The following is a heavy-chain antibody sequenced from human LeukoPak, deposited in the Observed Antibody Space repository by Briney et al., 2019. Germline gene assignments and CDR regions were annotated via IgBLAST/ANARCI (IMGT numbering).Heavy chain of an antibody. D-gene: IGHD2-21*01. CDR3: AKDPMVVKDNSFF. V-gene: IGHV3-30*06. CDR1: GFTFNNYG. Sequence: GGSLRLSCAASGFTFNNYGMHWVRQAPGKGLEWVAVISYDGSDKYYADSVKGRFTISRDNSKNTLYLQVNSLRAEDTAVYYCAKDPMVVKDNSFFWGQGTLVTVSS. J-gene: IGHJ4*02. CDR2: ISYDGSDK.